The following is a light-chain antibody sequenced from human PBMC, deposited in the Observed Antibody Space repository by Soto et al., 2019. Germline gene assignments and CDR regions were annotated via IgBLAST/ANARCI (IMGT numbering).Light chain of an antibody. CDR3: GAWDDSLRLYV. CDR2: DSN. V-gene: IGLV1-51*01. J-gene: IGLJ1*01. Sequence: QSVLRQPPSVSAAPGHTFTISCSGSSSNIGKYYVSWYQQLPGEAPKLLIYDSNKRPSGIPERFSASRSGTSATLGITGLQTGDEADYYCGAWDDSLRLYVFGPGTKVTVL. CDR1: SSNIGKYY.